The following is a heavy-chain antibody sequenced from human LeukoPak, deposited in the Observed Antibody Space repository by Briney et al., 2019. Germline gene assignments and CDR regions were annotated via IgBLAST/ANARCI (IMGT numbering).Heavy chain of an antibody. CDR2: ISSSSGSTI. CDR1: GFTFSTYE. Sequence: PGGSLRLSCAASGFTFSTYEMNWVRQAPGKGLEWVSSISSSSGSTIYYADSVKGRFTISRDNSKNTLYLQMSSLRAEDTSVYYCARVLVGGTNWFDPWGQGTLVTVSP. CDR3: ARVLVGGTNWFDP. V-gene: IGHV3-48*03. D-gene: IGHD1-26*01. J-gene: IGHJ5*02.